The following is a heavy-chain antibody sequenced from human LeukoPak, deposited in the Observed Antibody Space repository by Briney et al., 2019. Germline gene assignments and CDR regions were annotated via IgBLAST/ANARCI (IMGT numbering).Heavy chain of an antibody. D-gene: IGHD3-22*01. CDR1: GYTFTGYY. Sequence: ALVKVSCKASGYTFTGYYMHWVRQAPGQWLEWMGWINPNSGGTNYAQKFQGRVTMTRDTSISTAYMELSRLRSDDTAVYYCARVGYYDSSGSPLYWGQGTLVTVSS. J-gene: IGHJ4*02. V-gene: IGHV1-2*02. CDR3: ARVGYYDSSGSPLY. CDR2: INPNSGGT.